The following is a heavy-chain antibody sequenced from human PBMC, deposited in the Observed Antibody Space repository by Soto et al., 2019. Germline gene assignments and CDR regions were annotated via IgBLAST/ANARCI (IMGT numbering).Heavy chain of an antibody. Sequence: GASVKVSCTASGYTFTSYGISWVRQAPGQGLEWMGWISAYNGNTNYAQKLQGRVTMTTDTSTSTAYMELRSLRSDDTAVYYCARDGVTMIVVDRFDDWGQGTLVTVSS. CDR1: GYTFTSYG. V-gene: IGHV1-18*04. CDR2: ISAYNGNT. D-gene: IGHD3-22*01. CDR3: ARDGVTMIVVDRFDD. J-gene: IGHJ4*02.